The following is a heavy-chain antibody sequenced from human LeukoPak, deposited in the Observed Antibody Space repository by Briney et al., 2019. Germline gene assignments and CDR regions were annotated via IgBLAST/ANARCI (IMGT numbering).Heavy chain of an antibody. CDR3: GKDRSFWNGADPDF. Sequence: GGSLRLSCGASGFMFRSYAMTWVRQGPGKGLEWVAGISGSGDTTNYEESVRGRFTISRDNAQNMLYLEMNSLRGDDTAVYYCGKDRSFWNGADPDFWGQRTLVTVSS. D-gene: IGHD3-3*01. CDR2: ISGSGDTT. V-gene: IGHV3-23*01. CDR1: GFMFRSYA. J-gene: IGHJ4*02.